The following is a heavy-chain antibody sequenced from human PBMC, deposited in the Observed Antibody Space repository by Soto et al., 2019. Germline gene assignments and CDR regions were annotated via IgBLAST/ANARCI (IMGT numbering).Heavy chain of an antibody. CDR2: IYWDDDK. Sequence: QISLKESGPTLVKPTQTLTLTCNFSGFSLSTSKVGVGWIRQPPGEALEWLALIYWDDDKRYSPSLKSRLTSMKDSYKHQVVLTITHMDPVATATYYSALVSTIGDFWSGYFYMAVWGKGTTVTVTS. J-gene: IGHJ6*03. CDR3: ALVSTIGDFWSGYFYMAV. CDR1: GFSLSTSKVG. V-gene: IGHV2-5*02. D-gene: IGHD3-3*01.